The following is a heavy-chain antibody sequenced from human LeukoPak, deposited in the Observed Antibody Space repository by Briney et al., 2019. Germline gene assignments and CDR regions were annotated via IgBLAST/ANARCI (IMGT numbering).Heavy chain of an antibody. CDR3: AKHASWFDP. J-gene: IGHJ5*02. Sequence: SETLSLTCTVSGGSISSSSYYWGWIRQPPGKGLEWIGSMYYNGNPYYKPSLKSRVTMSIDLSKNQFSLNLTSVTAADTAIYYCAKHASWFDPWGQGTLVTVSS. CDR2: MYYNGNP. CDR1: GGSISSSSYY. V-gene: IGHV4-39*01.